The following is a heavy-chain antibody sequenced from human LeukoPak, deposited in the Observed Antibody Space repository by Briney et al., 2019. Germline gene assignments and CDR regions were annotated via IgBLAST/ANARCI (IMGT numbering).Heavy chain of an antibody. CDR1: GFTFSSYG. Sequence: GGSLRLSWAASGFTFSSYGMHWVRQAPGKGLEWVAFIRYDGSNKYYAGSVKGRFTISRDKPNNTLYLQMNSLRAEDTAVYYCAREGGSDYYFDYWGQGTLVTVSS. D-gene: IGHD1-26*01. V-gene: IGHV3-30*02. J-gene: IGHJ4*02. CDR3: AREGGSDYYFDY. CDR2: IRYDGSNK.